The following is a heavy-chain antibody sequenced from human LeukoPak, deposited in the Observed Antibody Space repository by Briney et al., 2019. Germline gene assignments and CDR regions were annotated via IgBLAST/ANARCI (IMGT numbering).Heavy chain of an antibody. CDR3: ARDLSYYGSGSYYFDY. Sequence: ASVKVSCKASGYPFTDYYMHWVLQAPGQGLEWMGWINPNSGDTNYAQKFQGSVTLTRDKSISTAYMELSWLRSDDTAVYYCARDLSYYGSGSYYFDYWGQGTLVTVSS. J-gene: IGHJ4*02. V-gene: IGHV1-2*02. D-gene: IGHD3-10*01. CDR2: INPNSGDT. CDR1: GYPFTDYY.